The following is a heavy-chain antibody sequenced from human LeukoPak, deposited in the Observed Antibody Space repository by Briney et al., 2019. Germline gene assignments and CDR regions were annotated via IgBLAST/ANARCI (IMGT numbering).Heavy chain of an antibody. CDR1: GFTFSSYG. J-gene: IGHJ5*02. V-gene: IGHV3-30*03. Sequence: PGRSLRLSCAASGFTFSSYGMHRVRQAPGKGLEWVAVISYDGSNKYYADSVKGRFTISRDNSKNTLYLQMNSLRAEDTAVYYCARDDIVVVPAASVENWFDPWGQGTLVTVSS. CDR3: ARDDIVVVPAASVENWFDP. D-gene: IGHD2-2*01. CDR2: ISYDGSNK.